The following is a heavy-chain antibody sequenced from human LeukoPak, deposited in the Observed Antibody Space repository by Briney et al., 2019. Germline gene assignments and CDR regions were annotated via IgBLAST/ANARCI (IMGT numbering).Heavy chain of an antibody. J-gene: IGHJ4*02. CDR1: GGSISSYY. V-gene: IGHV4-59*08. CDR3: ARWAYSSGSYNADY. CDR2: IYYSGST. Sequence: SETLSLTCTVSGGSISSYYWSWIRQPPGKGLEWIGYIYYSGSTKYNTSLESRVTISVDTSNNHFSLKLSSVTAADTAVYYCARWAYSSGSYNADYWGQGTLVTVSS. D-gene: IGHD3-10*01.